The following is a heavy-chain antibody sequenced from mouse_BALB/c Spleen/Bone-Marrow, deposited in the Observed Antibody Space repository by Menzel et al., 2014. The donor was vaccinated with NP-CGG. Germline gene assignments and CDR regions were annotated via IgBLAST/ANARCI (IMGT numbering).Heavy chain of an antibody. V-gene: IGHV5-6-5*01. J-gene: IGHJ2*01. CDR3: ARGGMTPFDF. D-gene: IGHD2-13*01. CDR2: IGSGGRK. CDR1: GITVXSYA. Sequence: VQLKESGGGLVKPGGSLKLSCEAPGITVXSYAMSWVRQTPEKRLEWVASIGSGGRKHYPDSVEGRLTISRDNARNILYLQVSSLRSEDTAMYYCARGGMTPFDFWGQGITLTVSS.